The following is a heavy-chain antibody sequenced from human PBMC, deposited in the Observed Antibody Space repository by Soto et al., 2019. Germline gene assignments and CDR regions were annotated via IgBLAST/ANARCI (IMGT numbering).Heavy chain of an antibody. CDR3: ASTTYYDFWSEGNYYYMDV. D-gene: IGHD3-3*01. J-gene: IGHJ6*03. V-gene: IGHV4-39*01. CDR1: GGSISSSSYY. Sequence: SETLSLTCTVSGGSISSSSYYWGWIRQPPGKGLEWIGSIYYSGSTYYNPSLKSRVTISVDTSKNQFSLKLSSVTAADTAVYYCASTTYYDFWSEGNYYYMDVWGKGTTVTVSS. CDR2: IYYSGST.